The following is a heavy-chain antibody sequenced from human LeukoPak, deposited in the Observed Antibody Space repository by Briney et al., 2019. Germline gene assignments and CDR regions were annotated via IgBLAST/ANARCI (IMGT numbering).Heavy chain of an antibody. D-gene: IGHD1-14*01. J-gene: IGHJ4*02. CDR3: AALTEGY. CDR2: ISNNGGT. V-gene: IGHV3-64*01. Sequence: GGSLRLSCAASGFTLSRCAMQWVRQAPGQGLEYVSGISNNGGTYYASSVKGRFTISRDNSKNTLYLQMGSLRVEDMAVYYCAALTEGYWGPGTLVTVSS. CDR1: GFTLSRCA.